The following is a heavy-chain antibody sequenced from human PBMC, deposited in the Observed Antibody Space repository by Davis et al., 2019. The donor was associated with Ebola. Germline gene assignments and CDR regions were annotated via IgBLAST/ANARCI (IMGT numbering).Heavy chain of an antibody. V-gene: IGHV3-30-3*01. CDR2: ISYDGSNK. Sequence: GGSLRLSCAASGFTFSSYAMHWVRQAPGKGLEWVAVISYDGSNKYYADSVKGRFTISRDNSKNTLYLQMNSLRAEDTAVYYCARVHFPVRGVIADYGMDVWGQGTTVTVSS. CDR1: GFTFSSYA. CDR3: ARVHFPVRGVIADYGMDV. J-gene: IGHJ6*02. D-gene: IGHD3-10*01.